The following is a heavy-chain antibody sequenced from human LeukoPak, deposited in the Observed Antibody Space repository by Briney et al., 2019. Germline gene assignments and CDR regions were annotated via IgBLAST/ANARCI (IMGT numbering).Heavy chain of an antibody. Sequence: GGSLRLSCAASGFTFDDYAMHWVRQAPGKGLEWVSLISGDGGSTYYADSVKGRFTISRDNSENSLYLQMNSLRTEDTALYYCAKDIIGRSSSWYFDYWGQRTLVTVSS. D-gene: IGHD6-13*01. CDR2: ISGDGGST. CDR3: AKDIIGRSSSWYFDY. V-gene: IGHV3-43*02. J-gene: IGHJ4*02. CDR1: GFTFDDYA.